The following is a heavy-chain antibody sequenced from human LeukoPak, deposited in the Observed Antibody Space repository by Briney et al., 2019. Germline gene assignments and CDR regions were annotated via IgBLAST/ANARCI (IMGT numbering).Heavy chain of an antibody. Sequence: PGGSLRLSCAASGFTFSGSAMHWVRKASGKGLEWVGRIRSKANSYATAYAASVKGRFTISRDDSKNTAYLQMNSLKTEDTAVYYCTSADNWNDVWDYWGQGTLVTVSS. J-gene: IGHJ4*02. V-gene: IGHV3-73*01. CDR1: GFTFSGSA. CDR2: IRSKANSYAT. D-gene: IGHD1-20*01. CDR3: TSADNWNDVWDY.